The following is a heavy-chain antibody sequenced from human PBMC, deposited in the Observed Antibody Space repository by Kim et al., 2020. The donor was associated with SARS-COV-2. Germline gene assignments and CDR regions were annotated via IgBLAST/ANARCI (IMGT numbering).Heavy chain of an antibody. D-gene: IGHD6-13*01. J-gene: IGHJ5*02. CDR3: ARGAGNFENWFDP. Sequence: YNASLTSRLTISVDAAKNQFSLKLTSVTAADAAVYYCARGAGNFENWFDPWGQGTLVTVSS. V-gene: IGHV4-34*01.